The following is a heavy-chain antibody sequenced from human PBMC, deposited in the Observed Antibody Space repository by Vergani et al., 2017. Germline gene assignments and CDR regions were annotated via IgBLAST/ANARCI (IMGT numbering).Heavy chain of an antibody. CDR3: ARRSPRGYSYGSDY. J-gene: IGHJ4*02. D-gene: IGHD5-18*01. V-gene: IGHV3-11*01. CDR2: ISSSGSTI. CDR1: GFTFSDYY. Sequence: QVQLVESGGGLVKPGGSLRLSCAASGFTFSDYYMSWIRQAPGQGREWVSYISSSGSTIYYADSVKGRFTISRDNAKNSLYLQMNSLRADDTALYYCARRSPRGYSYGSDYWGQGTLVTVSS.